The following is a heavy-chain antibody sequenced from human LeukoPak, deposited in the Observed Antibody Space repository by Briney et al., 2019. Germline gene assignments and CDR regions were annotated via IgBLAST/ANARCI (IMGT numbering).Heavy chain of an antibody. D-gene: IGHD3-22*01. CDR3: AKDRDDSSGYDDY. V-gene: IGHV3-23*01. CDR2: ISGSGGST. Sequence: GGSLRVSCAASGFTFSSYSMNWVRQAPGNGLDWVSAISGSGGSTYYADSVKGRFTISRDNSKNTLYLQMNSLRAEDTAVYYCAKDRDDSSGYDDYWGQGTLVTVSS. J-gene: IGHJ4*02. CDR1: GFTFSSYS.